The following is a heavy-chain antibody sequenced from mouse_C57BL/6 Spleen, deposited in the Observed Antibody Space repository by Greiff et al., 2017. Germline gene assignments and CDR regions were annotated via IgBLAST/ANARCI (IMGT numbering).Heavy chain of an antibody. J-gene: IGHJ4*01. V-gene: IGHV1-82*01. D-gene: IGHD2-4*01. CDR2: IYPGGGDT. CDR3: ARSGDYDRDCAMDY. Sequence: QVQLKQSGPELVKPGASVKISCKASGYAFSSSWMNWVKQRPGKGLEWIGRIYPGGGDTYYTGKFKGKATLTADKSSSTAYMQLSSLTSEDSAVYFCARSGDYDRDCAMDYWGQGTSVTVSS. CDR1: GYAFSSSW.